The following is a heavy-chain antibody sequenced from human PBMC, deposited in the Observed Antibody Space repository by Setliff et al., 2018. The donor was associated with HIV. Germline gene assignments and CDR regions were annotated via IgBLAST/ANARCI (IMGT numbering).Heavy chain of an antibody. CDR2: IYPDDSDI. Sequence: PGESLKISCKGSGYSFTSYWIAWVRQKPGEGLEWMGIIYPDDSDIRYNPSFQNQITISADKSIATAYLQLNNLKASDTATYYCARRDGRSMNAFQIWGPGTMVTVSS. J-gene: IGHJ3*01. CDR1: GYSFTSYW. D-gene: IGHD2-21*01. V-gene: IGHV5-51*01. CDR3: ARRDGRSMNAFQI.